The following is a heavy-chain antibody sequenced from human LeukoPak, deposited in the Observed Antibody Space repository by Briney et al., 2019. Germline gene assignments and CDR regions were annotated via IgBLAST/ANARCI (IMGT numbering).Heavy chain of an antibody. Sequence: SETLSLTCTVSGGSISSYYWSWIRQPAGKGLEWIGRIYTSGSTSYNPSLKSRVTMSVDTSKNQFSLKLSSVTAADTAVYYCARVGGSSSGGPRYYYYYMDVWGKGTTVTVSS. J-gene: IGHJ6*03. D-gene: IGHD6-6*01. CDR3: ARVGGSSSGGPRYYYYYMDV. V-gene: IGHV4-4*07. CDR1: GGSISSYY. CDR2: IYTSGST.